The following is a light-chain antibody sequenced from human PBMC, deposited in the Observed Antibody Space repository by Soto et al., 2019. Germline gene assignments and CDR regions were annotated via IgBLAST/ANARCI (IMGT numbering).Light chain of an antibody. CDR2: GAS. Sequence: DIVMTQSPATLSVAPGERVTFSCRASQGVSRKLAWYQHKPGQAPRLLISGASTGATGIPARFSGSGSGTEFTLTISSLQSEDCAIYYCQQYHTWTITYGGETKVEIK. CDR1: QGVSRK. CDR3: QQYHTWTIT. J-gene: IGKJ4*01. V-gene: IGKV3-15*01.